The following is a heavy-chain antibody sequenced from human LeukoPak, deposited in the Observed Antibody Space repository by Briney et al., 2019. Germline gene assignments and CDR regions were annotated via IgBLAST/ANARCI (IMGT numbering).Heavy chain of an antibody. J-gene: IGHJ4*02. CDR2: LSYTGKT. CDR3: SEGYFEPFDH. D-gene: IGHD2/OR15-2a*01. V-gene: IGHV4-59*02. CDR1: GVSVSTSH. Sequence: SETLSLTCNVSGVSVSTSHWNWIRQRPGKGLEWIGCLSYTGKTDYNPSLKSRVSISLGSSNNHFSLKLKSVTAADTAVYYCSEGYFEPFDHWGQGILVTVSS.